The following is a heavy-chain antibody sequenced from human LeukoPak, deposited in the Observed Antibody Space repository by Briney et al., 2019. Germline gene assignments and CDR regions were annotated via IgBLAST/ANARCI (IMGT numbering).Heavy chain of an antibody. D-gene: IGHD6-19*01. CDR2: IYPGDSAT. J-gene: IGHJ4*02. V-gene: IGHV5-51*01. CDR3: ARQFNKAVAGTAAY. CDR1: GYSFASYW. Sequence: GESLKISCKGSGYSFASYWIGWVRQMPGKGLEWMGIIYPGDSATRYSPSSQGQVSISADKSISTAYLQWSSLKASDTAMYYCARQFNKAVAGTAAYWGQGTLVTVSS.